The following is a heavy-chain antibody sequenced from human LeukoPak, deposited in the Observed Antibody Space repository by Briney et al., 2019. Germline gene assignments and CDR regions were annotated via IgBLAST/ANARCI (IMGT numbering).Heavy chain of an antibody. D-gene: IGHD6-19*01. CDR1: GFIFSSYW. V-gene: IGHV3-7*03. CDR3: ARGLRYSTGWYYFDY. CDR2: IKQDGSEK. Sequence: PGGSLRLSCAASGFIFSSYWMSWVRQAPGKGLEWVANIKQDGSEKYYVDSVKGRFTISRDNAKNSLYLQMNSLRAEDTAVYYCARGLRYSTGWYYFDYWGQGTLVTVSS. J-gene: IGHJ4*02.